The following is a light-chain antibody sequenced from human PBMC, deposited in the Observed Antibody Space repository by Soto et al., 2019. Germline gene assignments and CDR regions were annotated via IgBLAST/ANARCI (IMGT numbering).Light chain of an antibody. J-gene: IGKJ1*01. CDR3: QQTDSFPRT. CDR1: QDISTW. CDR2: AAS. V-gene: IGKV1-12*01. Sequence: DIQMTQSPSSLSASEGDRVTITCRASQDISTWLAWYQQKPGKAPELLIYAASSLQGGVPSRFMGSGSGTDFTLTISSLQPEDIATYYCQQTDSFPRTFGQGTKVEIK.